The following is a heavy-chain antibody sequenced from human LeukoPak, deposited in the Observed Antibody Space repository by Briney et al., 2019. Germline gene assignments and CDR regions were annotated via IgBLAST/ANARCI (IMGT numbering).Heavy chain of an antibody. CDR3: ARDLITAGTGIWYGMDV. CDR1: GYTFTSYY. D-gene: IGHD6-13*01. J-gene: IGHJ6*02. CDR2: INPSGGST. V-gene: IGHV1-46*01. Sequence: ASVKVSCEASGYTFTSYYMHWVRQAPGQGLEWMGIINPSGGSTSYAQKFQGRVTMTRDTSTTTVYMELSSLRSEDTAVYYCARDLITAGTGIWYGMDVWGQGTTVTVSS.